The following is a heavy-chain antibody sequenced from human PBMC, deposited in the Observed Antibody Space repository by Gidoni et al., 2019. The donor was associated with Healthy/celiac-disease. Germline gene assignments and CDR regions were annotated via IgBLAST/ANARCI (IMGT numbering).Heavy chain of an antibody. J-gene: IGHJ4*02. V-gene: IGHV3-9*01. CDR1: GFTFDDYA. D-gene: IGHD6-13*01. Sequence: EVQLVESGGGLVQPGRSLRLSCAASGFTFDDYAMHWVRQAPGKGLEWVSGISWNSGSIGYADSVKGRFTISRDNAKNSLYLQMNSLRAEDTALYYCAKDMSYSSSWFDYWGQGTLVTVSS. CDR3: AKDMSYSSSWFDY. CDR2: ISWNSGSI.